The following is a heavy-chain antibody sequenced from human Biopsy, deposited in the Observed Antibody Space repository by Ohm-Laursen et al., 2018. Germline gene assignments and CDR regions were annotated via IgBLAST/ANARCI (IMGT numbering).Heavy chain of an antibody. CDR2: IWHDGSSE. CDR1: GFTLSVYA. CDR3: ARDPIVGSKADGMDV. V-gene: IGHV3-33*01. J-gene: IGHJ6*02. Sequence: SLRLSCAASGFTLSVYAMHWVRQAPGKGLEWVAIIWHDGSSEYYADSVKGRFTISRDNSKNTVYLQMNSLRVEDTAVYYCARDPIVGSKADGMDVWGRGTTVTVSS. D-gene: IGHD1-26*01.